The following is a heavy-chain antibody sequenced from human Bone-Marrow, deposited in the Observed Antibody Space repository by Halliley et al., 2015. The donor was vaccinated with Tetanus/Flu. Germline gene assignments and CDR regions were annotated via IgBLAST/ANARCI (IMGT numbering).Heavy chain of an antibody. J-gene: IGHJ4*02. CDR1: VGSITSANW. D-gene: IGHD6-13*01. CDR3: ARHLATPGTRGFDY. CDR2: IFLGGRS. Sequence: TLSLTCAVSVGSITSANWWSWVRQPPGRGLEWIGEIFLGGRSNYSPSLESRVTLPIDTSKNQFSLRLSSVTAADTAVYYCARHLATPGTRGFDYWGQGTLVTVSS. V-gene: IGHV4-4*02.